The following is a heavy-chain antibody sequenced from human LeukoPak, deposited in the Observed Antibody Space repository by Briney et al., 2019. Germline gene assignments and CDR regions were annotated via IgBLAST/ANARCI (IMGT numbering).Heavy chain of an antibody. Sequence: GASVKVSCKASGGTFTSYAISWVRQAPGQGLEWMGGIIPTFGTANYAQKFRGRVTITTGESASTAYMQLSSLRSEDSAVYYCARHGGITVFGEAQPGGAFDIWGQGTMVTVSS. J-gene: IGHJ3*02. CDR3: ARHGGITVFGEAQPGGAFDI. D-gene: IGHD3-3*01. V-gene: IGHV1-69*05. CDR1: GGTFTSYA. CDR2: IIPTFGTA.